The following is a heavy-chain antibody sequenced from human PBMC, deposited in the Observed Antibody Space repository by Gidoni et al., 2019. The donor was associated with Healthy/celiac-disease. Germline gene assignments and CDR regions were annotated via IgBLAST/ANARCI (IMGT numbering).Heavy chain of an antibody. CDR1: GGSFSGYY. J-gene: IGHJ6*02. D-gene: IGHD3-16*02. V-gene: IGHV4-34*01. Sequence: QVQLQQWGAGLLKPSETLSLTCAVYGGSFSGYYWSWIRQPPGKGLEWIGEINHSGSTNYNPSLKSRVTISVDTSKNQFSLKLSSVTAADTAVYYCARALSGSYRRMDVWGQGTTVTVSS. CDR2: INHSGST. CDR3: ARALSGSYRRMDV.